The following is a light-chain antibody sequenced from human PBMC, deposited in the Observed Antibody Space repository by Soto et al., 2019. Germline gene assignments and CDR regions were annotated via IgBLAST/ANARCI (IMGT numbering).Light chain of an antibody. V-gene: IGKV1-39*01. J-gene: IGKJ1*01. CDR2: TAS. CDR3: HQTYTIPQT. CDR1: QTINSY. Sequence: DIQMTQSPSSLSASVGDRVTITCRASQTINSYLNWYQQKPGKAPNLLIYTASNWASGVPSRFSGSGSGTDFTLTISSLQPGDFATYFCHQTYTIPQTFGQGTKVEI.